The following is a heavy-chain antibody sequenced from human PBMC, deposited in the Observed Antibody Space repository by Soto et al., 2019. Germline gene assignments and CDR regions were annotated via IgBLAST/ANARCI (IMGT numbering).Heavy chain of an antibody. Sequence: ESGGGVVQPGRSLRLSCAASGFTFSSYGMHWVRQAPGKGLEWVAVIWYDGSNKYYADSVKGRFTISRDNSKNTLYLQMNSLRAEDTAVYYCARDSSGWYYFDYWGQGTLVTVSS. CDR1: GFTFSSYG. CDR3: ARDSSGWYYFDY. CDR2: IWYDGSNK. D-gene: IGHD6-19*01. J-gene: IGHJ4*02. V-gene: IGHV3-33*01.